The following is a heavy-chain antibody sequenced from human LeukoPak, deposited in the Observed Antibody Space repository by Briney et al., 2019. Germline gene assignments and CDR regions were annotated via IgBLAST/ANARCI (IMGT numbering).Heavy chain of an antibody. V-gene: IGHV1-18*01. CDR1: GYTFTSYG. D-gene: IGHD5-24*01. J-gene: IGHJ5*02. CDR3: ARDWVCRDGYNTRDWFDP. CDR2: ISAYNGNT. Sequence: ASVKVSCKASGYTFTSYGISWVRQAPGQGLERMGWISAYNGNTNYAQKLQGRVTMTTDTSTSTAYMELRSLRSDDTAAYYCARDWVCRDGYNTRDWFDPWGQGTLVTVSS.